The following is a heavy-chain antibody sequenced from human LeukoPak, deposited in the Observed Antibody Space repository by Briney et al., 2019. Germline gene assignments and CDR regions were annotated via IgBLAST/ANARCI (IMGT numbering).Heavy chain of an antibody. CDR1: GFTFSDYY. J-gene: IGHJ4*03. V-gene: IGHV3-7*01. Sequence: PGGSLRLSCTASGFTFSDYYMSWIRQAPGQGLEWMANIKQNGSEKYYVDSVKGRFTISRDNAKNSLYLQLNSLRAEDTAVYYCVRIRVLWWGRRVCYFDYWRQGTLGTVSS. D-gene: IGHD2-21*01. CDR2: IKQNGSEK. CDR3: VRIRVLWWGRRVCYFDY.